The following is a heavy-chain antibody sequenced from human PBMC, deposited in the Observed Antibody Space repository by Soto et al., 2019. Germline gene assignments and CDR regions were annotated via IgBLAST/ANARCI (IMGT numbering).Heavy chain of an antibody. V-gene: IGHV1-46*01. D-gene: IGHD5-12*01. Sequence: ASVKVSCKASGYTFTSYYMHWVRQAPGQGLEWMGIINPSDGSTSYAQKFQGRVTMTTDTATNTAYMELGSLRSDDTAVYYCVRDASSGYRGWWDPWGQGTLVTVSS. CDR3: VRDASSGYRGWWDP. J-gene: IGHJ5*02. CDR1: GYTFTSYY. CDR2: INPSDGST.